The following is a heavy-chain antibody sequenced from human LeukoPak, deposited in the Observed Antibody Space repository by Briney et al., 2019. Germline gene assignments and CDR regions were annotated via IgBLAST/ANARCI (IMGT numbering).Heavy chain of an antibody. V-gene: IGHV4-39*01. Sequence: SETLSLTCTVSGGSISSSSYYWGWIRQPPGKGLEWIGSIYYSGSTYYNPSLKSRVTISVDTSKNQFSLKLSSVTAADTAVYYCAKIYGSGSYNYWGQGTLVTVSS. CDR2: IYYSGST. D-gene: IGHD3-10*01. J-gene: IGHJ4*02. CDR1: GGSISSSSYY. CDR3: AKIYGSGSYNY.